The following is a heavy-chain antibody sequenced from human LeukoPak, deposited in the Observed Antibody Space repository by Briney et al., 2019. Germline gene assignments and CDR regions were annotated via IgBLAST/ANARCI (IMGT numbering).Heavy chain of an antibody. CDR1: GGSISSYY. D-gene: IGHD6-19*01. CDR3: ARDPKSAVAADWFDP. CDR2: IYTSGST. Sequence: SETLSLTCTVSGGSISSYYWSWIRQPAGKGLEWIGRIYTSGSTNYNLSLKSRVTMSVDTSKNQFSLKLSSVTAADTAVYYCARDPKSAVAADWFDPWGQGTLVTVSS. V-gene: IGHV4-4*07. J-gene: IGHJ5*01.